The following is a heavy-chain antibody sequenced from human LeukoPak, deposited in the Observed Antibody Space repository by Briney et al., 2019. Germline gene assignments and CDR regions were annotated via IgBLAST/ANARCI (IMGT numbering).Heavy chain of an antibody. Sequence: PSETLSLTCAVYGGPFSGYYWSWIRQPPGKGLEWIGEINHSGSTNYNPSLKSRVTISVDTSKNQFSLKLSSVTAADTAVYYCARRDGGNSTDYWGQGTLVTVSS. CDR3: ARRDGGNSTDY. CDR1: GGPFSGYY. V-gene: IGHV4-34*01. CDR2: INHSGST. D-gene: IGHD4-23*01. J-gene: IGHJ4*02.